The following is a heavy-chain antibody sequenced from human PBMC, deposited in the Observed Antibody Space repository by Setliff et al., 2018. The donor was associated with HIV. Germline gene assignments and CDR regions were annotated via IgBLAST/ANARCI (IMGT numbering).Heavy chain of an antibody. V-gene: IGHV4-31*03. Sequence: PSETLSLTCTVSGGSISSGGYYWSWIRQHPGKGLEWIGYIYYSGSTYYNPSLKSRVTISVDTSKNQYSLKLSSVTAADTAVYYCARLEYYYYMDVWGNGTTVTVSS. J-gene: IGHJ6*03. CDR1: GGSISSGGYY. CDR2: IYYSGST. CDR3: ARLEYYYYMDV.